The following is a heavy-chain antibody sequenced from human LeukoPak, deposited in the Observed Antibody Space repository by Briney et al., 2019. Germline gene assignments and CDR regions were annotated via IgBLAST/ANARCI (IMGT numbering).Heavy chain of an antibody. V-gene: IGHV3-74*01. CDR2: INSDGSWT. CDR1: GNYW. D-gene: IGHD2/OR15-2a*01. Sequence: GGSLRLSCAASGNYWVHWVRQVPGKGLVWVSHINSDGSWTSYADSVKSRFTISKDNVKNTVYLQMNSLRAEDTAVYYCVSFYETYWGRGTLVTVSS. CDR3: VSFYETY. J-gene: IGHJ4*02.